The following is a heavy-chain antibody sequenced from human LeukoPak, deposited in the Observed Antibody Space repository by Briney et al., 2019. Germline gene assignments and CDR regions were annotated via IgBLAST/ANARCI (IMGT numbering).Heavy chain of an antibody. CDR3: VMAGLGSGTYYYFDY. CDR2: ISSNGGST. J-gene: IGHJ4*02. CDR1: GFTFSSYA. Sequence: GGSLRLSCSASGFTFSSYAMHWVRQAPGKGLEYVSAISSNGGSTYYADSVKGRFTISRDNSKNTLFLQMSSLRAEDTAVYYCVMAGLGSGTYYYFDYWGQGTLVTVSS. D-gene: IGHD1-26*01. V-gene: IGHV3-64D*08.